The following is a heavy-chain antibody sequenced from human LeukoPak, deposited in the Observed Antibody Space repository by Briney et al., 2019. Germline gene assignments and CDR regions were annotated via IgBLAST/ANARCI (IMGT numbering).Heavy chain of an antibody. V-gene: IGHV4-59*01. J-gene: IGHJ5*02. CDR1: GGSISSYY. Sequence: SETLSLTCTVSGGSISSYYWSWIRQPPGKGLEWIGYIYYSGSTNYNPSLKSRVTISVDTSKNQFSLKLSSVTAVDTVVYYCARDRAGATGAFDPWGQGTLVTVSS. CDR3: ARDRAGATGAFDP. D-gene: IGHD1-26*01. CDR2: IYYSGST.